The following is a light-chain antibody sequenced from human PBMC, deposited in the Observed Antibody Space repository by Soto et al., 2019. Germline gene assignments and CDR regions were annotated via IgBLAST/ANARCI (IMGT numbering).Light chain of an antibody. J-gene: IGLJ7*01. Sequence: QSALTQPASVSGSPGQSITISCTGTINDVGADKYVSWYQQHPGKVPQLMIYDVSIRPSGVSNRFSCSKSGNTASLTISGLQAEDEADYYCSSVTTSSTWVFGGGTQLTVL. CDR1: INDVGADKY. CDR2: DVS. V-gene: IGLV2-14*03. CDR3: SSVTTSSTWV.